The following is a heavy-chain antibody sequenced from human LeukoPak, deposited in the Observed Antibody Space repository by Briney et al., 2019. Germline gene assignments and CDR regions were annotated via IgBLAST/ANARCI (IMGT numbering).Heavy chain of an antibody. D-gene: IGHD6-13*01. J-gene: IGHJ4*02. CDR3: ARGYSSSWYGLDY. CDR2: ISYDGSNK. V-gene: IGHV3-30-3*01. CDR1: GFTFSSYA. Sequence: GGSLRLSCAASGFTFSSYAMHWVRQAPGKGLEWVAVISYDGSNKYYADSVKGRFTISRDNSKNTLYLQMNSLRAEDTAVYYCARGYSSSWYGLDYWGQGTLVTVSS.